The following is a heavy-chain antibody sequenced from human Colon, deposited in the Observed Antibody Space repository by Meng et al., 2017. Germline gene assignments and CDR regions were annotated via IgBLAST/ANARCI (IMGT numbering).Heavy chain of an antibody. D-gene: IGHD6-19*01. V-gene: IGHV4-61*01. CDR3: ARGGGRGWPNWFDP. CDR1: GGSVSSANSF. Sequence: SETLSLTCTVSGGSVSSANSFWSWIRQPPGKGLEWVGYVYNTGNTNSNPSLRSRLTMSVDTSKSQFSLRLTSVTAADTAVYYCARGGGRGWPNWFDPWAREPWSPSPQ. J-gene: IGHJ5*02. CDR2: VYNTGNT.